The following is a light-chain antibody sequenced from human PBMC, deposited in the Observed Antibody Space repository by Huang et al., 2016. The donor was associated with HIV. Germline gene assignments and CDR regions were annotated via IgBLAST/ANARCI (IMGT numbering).Light chain of an antibody. Sequence: DIQMTQSPSSLSASVGDRVTITCRASQGITNNLNWYQQKPGQAPKRLVYAASSLQSAVPSRVAGSGSGTDFTLTISGLQREDFATYYCQQSYSVPLTFAGGTKVDIK. CDR2: AAS. CDR1: QGITNN. V-gene: IGKV1-39*01. J-gene: IGKJ4*01. CDR3: QQSYSVPLT.